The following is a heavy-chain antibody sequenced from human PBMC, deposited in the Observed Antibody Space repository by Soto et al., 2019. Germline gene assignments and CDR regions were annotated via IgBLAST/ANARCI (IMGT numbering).Heavy chain of an antibody. J-gene: IGHJ6*03. CDR3: AGLRGFYYYIDV. CDR2: INDIGSA. D-gene: IGHD3-10*01. V-gene: IGHV4-34*01. Sequence: WTWIRQPPGNGLEWIREINDIGSANHSPSLKSRVIISVDTSKNQFSLRLNSVTAADTAVYYCAGLRGFYYYIDVWGKGTTVTVSS.